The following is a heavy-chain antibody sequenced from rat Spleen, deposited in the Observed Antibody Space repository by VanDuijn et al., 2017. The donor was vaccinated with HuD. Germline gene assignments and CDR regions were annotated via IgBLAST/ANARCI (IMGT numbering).Heavy chain of an antibody. CDR2: ITYDGTAT. D-gene: IGHD1-11*01. CDR1: GFIFSNYG. CDR3: ARRHYGYTDYFDY. V-gene: IGHV5-29*01. Sequence: EVQLVESGGGLVQPGRSLKLSCEASGFIFSNYGMAWVRQAPTKGLEWVATITYDGTATYYRDSVKGRFTVSRDNAENTVYLQMNSLRSEDTATYYCARRHYGYTDYFDYWGQGVMVTVSS. J-gene: IGHJ2*01.